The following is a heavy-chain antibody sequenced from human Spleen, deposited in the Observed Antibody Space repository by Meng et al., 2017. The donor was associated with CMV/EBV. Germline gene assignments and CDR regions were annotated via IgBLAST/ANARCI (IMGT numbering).Heavy chain of an antibody. D-gene: IGHD3-22*01. CDR3: AKDADSSGGGADDY. J-gene: IGHJ4*02. V-gene: IGHV3-23*01. CDR1: GFTFSSYA. Sequence: GGSLRLSCAASGFTFSSYAMSWVRQAPGKGLEWVSAISGSGGSTYYADSVKGRLTISRDNSKNTLYLQMNSLRAEDTAVYYCAKDADSSGGGADDYWGQGTLVTVSS. CDR2: ISGSGGST.